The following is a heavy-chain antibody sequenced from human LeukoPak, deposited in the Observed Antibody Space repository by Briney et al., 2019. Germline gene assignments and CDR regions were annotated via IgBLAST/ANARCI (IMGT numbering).Heavy chain of an antibody. CDR3: ARDQKGRNWHRGGFDP. D-gene: IGHD1/OR15-1a*01. CDR2: IYKTGTT. CDR1: GGSITRDDFY. Sequence: SETLSLTCTVSGGSITRDDFYWSWIRRPPGKPLEWIGRIYKTGTTEYNPSLKSRVTISIDTTKNQFSLRLNSLTATDTAIYFCARDQKGRNWHRGGFDPWGQGTLVTVSS. V-gene: IGHV4-61*02. J-gene: IGHJ5*02.